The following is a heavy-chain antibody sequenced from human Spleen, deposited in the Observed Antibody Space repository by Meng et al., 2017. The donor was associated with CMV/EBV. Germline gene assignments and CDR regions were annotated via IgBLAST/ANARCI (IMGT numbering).Heavy chain of an antibody. CDR2: IIPNSGAT. J-gene: IGHJ4*02. CDR1: GYTFTDYY. Sequence: ASVKVSCKASGYTFTDYYIQWVRQAPGQGIEWMGWIIPNSGATTSAQKFQGRLTMTRDTSISTAYLELSRLRSDDTAVYYCARDFGSFSMSDDWGQGTLVTVSS. V-gene: IGHV1-2*02. CDR3: ARDFGSFSMSDD. D-gene: IGHD3-22*01.